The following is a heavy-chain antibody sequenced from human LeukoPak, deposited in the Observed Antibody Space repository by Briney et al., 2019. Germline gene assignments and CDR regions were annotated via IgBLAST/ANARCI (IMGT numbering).Heavy chain of an antibody. CDR2: INNIGTT. D-gene: IGHD3-3*01. V-gene: IGHV4-59*01. CDR3: ARLRFLEWFHAFDM. J-gene: IGHJ3*02. Sequence: PSETLSLTCTVSGGSTSSYYWSWIRQPPGKGLEWIGYINNIGTTNYNPSLKNRVTISVDRSKNQVSLKLRSVTAADTAVFYCARLRFLEWFHAFDMWGQGTMVTVSS. CDR1: GGSTSSYY.